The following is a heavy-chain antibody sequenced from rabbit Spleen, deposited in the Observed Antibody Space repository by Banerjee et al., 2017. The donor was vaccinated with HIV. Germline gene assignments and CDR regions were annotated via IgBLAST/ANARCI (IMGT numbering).Heavy chain of an antibody. CDR3: ARGADYSIGSYFNL. V-gene: IGHV1S40*01. Sequence: QSLEESGGDLVKPGASLTLTCTASGFSFSSRYYMCWVRQAPGKGLEWIACISSGSSGDTYYASWAKGRFPISKTSSTTVPLQMTSLPAADTANYFCARGADYSIGSYFNLWGQGTLVTVS. D-gene: IGHD2-1*01. CDR2: ISSGSSGDT. J-gene: IGHJ4*01. CDR1: GFSFSSRYY.